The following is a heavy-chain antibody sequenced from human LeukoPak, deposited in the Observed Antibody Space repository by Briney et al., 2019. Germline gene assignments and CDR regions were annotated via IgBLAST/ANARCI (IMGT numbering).Heavy chain of an antibody. CDR3: AKDMGMEQWQANYFDY. Sequence: AGRSLRLSCAASGFTFSSYGLHRVRQAPGKGLEWVAVISYDGSNKYYADSVKGRFTISRDNSKNTLYLQMNSLRAEDTAVYYCAKDMGMEQWQANYFDYWGQGTLVTVSS. V-gene: IGHV3-30*18. CDR2: ISYDGSNK. CDR1: GFTFSSYG. D-gene: IGHD6-19*01. J-gene: IGHJ4*02.